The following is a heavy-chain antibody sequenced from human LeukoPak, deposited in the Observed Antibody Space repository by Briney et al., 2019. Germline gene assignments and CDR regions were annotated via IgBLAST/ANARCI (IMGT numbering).Heavy chain of an antibody. CDR3: ARWGYYYYTMDV. D-gene: IGHD3-16*01. V-gene: IGHV4-4*07. CDR1: GGSISSYY. Sequence: WETLSLICTASGGSISSYYWSWIRQPAGKGLEWIGRFYTSGSTNYNPSLKSRVTMSVYTSKNQFSLKLSSVTAADTAVYYCARWGYYYYTMDVWGQGTTVTVSS. CDR2: FYTSGST. J-gene: IGHJ6*02.